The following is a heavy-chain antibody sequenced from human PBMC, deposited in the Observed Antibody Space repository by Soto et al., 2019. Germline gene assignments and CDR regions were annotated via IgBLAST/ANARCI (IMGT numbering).Heavy chain of an antibody. J-gene: IGHJ6*02. CDR1: GFTFTSSA. V-gene: IGHV1-58*01. D-gene: IGHD1-26*01. CDR3: ARVGVRYGMDV. Sequence: SVKVSCKASGFTFTSSAVQWVRQARGQRLEWIGWIVVGSGNTNYAQKLQGRVTMTTDTSTSTAYMELRSLRSDDTAVYYCARVGVRYGMDVWGQGTTVTVSS. CDR2: IVVGSGNT.